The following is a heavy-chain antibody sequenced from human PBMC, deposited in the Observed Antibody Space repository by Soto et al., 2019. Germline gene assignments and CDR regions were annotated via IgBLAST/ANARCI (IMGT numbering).Heavy chain of an antibody. Sequence: LRLSCVASGFTFSSYGIHWVRQAPGKGLEWVAVMSYDGSHEYYADSVKGRFTISRDNSKTILYLQMNSLRLEDTAVYYCAKGSVLRVVEAPLAILGGVDVWGQGAMVTVSS. D-gene: IGHD2-8*01. J-gene: IGHJ6*02. CDR3: AKGSVLRVVEAPLAILGGVDV. V-gene: IGHV3-33*06. CDR2: MSYDGSHE. CDR1: GFTFSSYG.